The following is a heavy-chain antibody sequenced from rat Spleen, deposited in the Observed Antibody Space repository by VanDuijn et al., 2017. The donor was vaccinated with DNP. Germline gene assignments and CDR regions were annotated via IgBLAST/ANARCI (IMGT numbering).Heavy chain of an antibody. V-gene: IGHV4-2*01. CDR1: GFNFNDYW. Sequence: EVQLVESGGGLVQPGRSMKLSCAASGFNFNDYWMGWVRQAPGKGLEWIGEINKDSSTINYTPSLKDKFTISRDNAQNTLYLQMTKLGSEDTAIYYCASWGPTGVTAMDAWGQGTSVTVSS. CDR2: INKDSSTI. CDR3: ASWGPTGVTAMDA. D-gene: IGHD1-9*01. J-gene: IGHJ4*01.